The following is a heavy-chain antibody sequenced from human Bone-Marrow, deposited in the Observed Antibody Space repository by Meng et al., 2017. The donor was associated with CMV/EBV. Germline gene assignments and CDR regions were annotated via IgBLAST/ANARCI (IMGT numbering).Heavy chain of an antibody. Sequence: SVKVSCKAAGGTCSSYASSWVRQAPGHGLEWMGGIIPIFGTANYAQKFQGRVTITTDESTSTAYMELSSLRSEDTAVYYCEQDGSYSGGYSGWFDAWGQGTLVTVSS. V-gene: IGHV1-69*05. J-gene: IGHJ5*02. D-gene: IGHD1-26*01. CDR2: IIPIFGTA. CDR3: EQDGSYSGGYSGWFDA. CDR1: GGTCSSYA.